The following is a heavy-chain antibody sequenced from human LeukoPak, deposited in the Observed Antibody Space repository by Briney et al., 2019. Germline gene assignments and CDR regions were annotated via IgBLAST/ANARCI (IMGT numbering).Heavy chain of an antibody. Sequence: SETLSLTCTVSGGSISSSSHYWGWIRQPPGKGLEWIGSIYYSGSTYYNPSLKSRVTISVDTSKNQFSLKLSSVTAADTAVYYCARHGIVATITNFDYWGQGTLVTV. CDR1: GGSISSSSHY. D-gene: IGHD5-12*01. V-gene: IGHV4-39*01. CDR3: ARHGIVATITNFDY. J-gene: IGHJ4*02. CDR2: IYYSGST.